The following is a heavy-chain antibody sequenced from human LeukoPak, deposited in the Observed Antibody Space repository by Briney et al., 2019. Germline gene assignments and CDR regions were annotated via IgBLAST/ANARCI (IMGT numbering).Heavy chain of an antibody. V-gene: IGHV4-34*01. CDR2: INHSGST. CDR3: AILERDYSDY. CDR1: GGSFSGYY. J-gene: IGHJ4*02. Sequence: SETLSLTCAVYGGSFSGYYWSWIRQPPGKGLEWIGEINHSGSTNYIPSLKSRVTISVDTSKNQFSLKLSSVTAADTAVYYCAILERDYSDYWGQGTLVTVSS.